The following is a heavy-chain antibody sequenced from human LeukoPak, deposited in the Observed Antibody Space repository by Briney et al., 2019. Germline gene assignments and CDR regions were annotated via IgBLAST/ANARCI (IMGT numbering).Heavy chain of an antibody. D-gene: IGHD3-10*01. CDR2: IYYSGST. CDR3: ARDRVRGTVTYAGFDP. J-gene: IGHJ5*02. V-gene: IGHV4-31*03. CDR1: GGSISSGGYY. Sequence: SQTLSLTCTVSGGSISSGGYYWSWIRQHPGKGLEWIGYIYYSGSTYYNPSLKSRVTISIDTSKNQLPLRLSSVTAADTAGYYCARDRVRGTVTYAGFDPWGQGTLVTVSS.